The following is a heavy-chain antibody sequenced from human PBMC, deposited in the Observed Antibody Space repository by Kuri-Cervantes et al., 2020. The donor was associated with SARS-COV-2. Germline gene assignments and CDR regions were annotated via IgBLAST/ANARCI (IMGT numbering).Heavy chain of an antibody. D-gene: IGHD4-17*01. V-gene: IGHV3-33*01. CDR3: ATDSGDYVLVY. CDR2: IWYDGSNK. Sequence: LMPPCAASGCTFSSYVMHWVRQAPGKGLEWVAVIWYDGSNKYYVESVKGRFTISRDNSKNTLYLQMNSLRAEDTAIYYCATDSGDYVLVYWGQGTLVTVSS. CDR1: GCTFSSYV. J-gene: IGHJ4*02.